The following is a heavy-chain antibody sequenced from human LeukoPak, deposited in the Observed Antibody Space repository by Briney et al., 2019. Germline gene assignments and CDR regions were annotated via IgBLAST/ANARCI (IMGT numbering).Heavy chain of an antibody. CDR2: ISYDGSNK. D-gene: IGHD6-13*01. J-gene: IGHJ4*02. CDR1: GFTFSSYA. V-gene: IGHV3-30-3*01. Sequence: GGSLRLSCAASGFTFSSYAMHWVRQAPGKGLEWGAVISYDGSNKYYADSVKGRFTISRDNSKNTLYLQMNSLRAEDTAVYYCAREGAAAGTFDYWGQGTLVTVSS. CDR3: AREGAAAGTFDY.